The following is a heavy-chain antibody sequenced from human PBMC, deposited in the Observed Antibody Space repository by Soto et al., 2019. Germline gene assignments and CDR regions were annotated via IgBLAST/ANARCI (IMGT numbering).Heavy chain of an antibody. J-gene: IGHJ4*02. CDR2: ISRSSSYT. V-gene: IGHV3-11*05. Sequence: QVQLVESGGGLVKPGGSLRLSCAASGFTFSDYYMSWIRQAPGKGLEWVSYISRSSSYTNYADSVNGRFTISRDNAKNSLYRQMNSLRADDTAVYYWAGGGGSYLPDYWGQGTLVTVSS. D-gene: IGHD1-26*01. CDR3: AGGGGSYLPDY. CDR1: GFTFSDYY.